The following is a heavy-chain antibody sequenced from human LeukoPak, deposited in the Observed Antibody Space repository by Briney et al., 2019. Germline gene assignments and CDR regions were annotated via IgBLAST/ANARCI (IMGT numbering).Heavy chain of an antibody. J-gene: IGHJ5*02. V-gene: IGHV4-34*01. CDR2: INHSGST. Sequence: SETLSLTCAVYGGSFSGYYWSWIRQPPGKGLEWIGEINHSGSTNYNPSLKSRVTISVDTSKNQFSLKLSSVTAADTAVYYCARDRYDFWSGYLHDPWGQGTLVTVSS. CDR3: ARDRYDFWSGYLHDP. D-gene: IGHD3-3*01. CDR1: GGSFSGYY.